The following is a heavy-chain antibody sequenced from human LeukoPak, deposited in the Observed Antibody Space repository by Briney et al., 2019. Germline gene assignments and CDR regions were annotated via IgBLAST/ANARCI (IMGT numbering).Heavy chain of an antibody. CDR3: ARDRGGSLDY. CDR1: GGSISSYY. V-gene: IGHV4-59*01. J-gene: IGHJ4*02. D-gene: IGHD3-10*01. Sequence: SETLSLTCTVSGGSISSYYWSWIRQPPGKGLEWIGYIYYSGSTNYNPSLKSRVTISVDTSKNQFPLKLSSVTAADTAVYYCARDRGGSLDYWGQGTLVTVSS. CDR2: IYYSGST.